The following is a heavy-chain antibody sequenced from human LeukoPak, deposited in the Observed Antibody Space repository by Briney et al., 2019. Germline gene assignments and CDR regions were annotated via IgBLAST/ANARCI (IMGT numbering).Heavy chain of an antibody. D-gene: IGHD3-3*01. CDR1: GFTFSPYG. V-gene: IGHV3-30*03. CDR2: ISYDGSNK. Sequence: GGSLRLSCAASGFTFSPYGMHWVRQAPGKGLEWVSVISYDGSNKYYADSVKGRFTISRDNAKNTLYLQLNSLRAEDTAVYYCARLGDDFWSGYAYAFDMWGQGTMVTVSS. CDR3: ARLGDDFWSGYAYAFDM. J-gene: IGHJ3*02.